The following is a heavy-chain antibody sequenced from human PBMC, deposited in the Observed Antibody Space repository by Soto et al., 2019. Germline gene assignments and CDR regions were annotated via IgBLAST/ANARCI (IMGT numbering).Heavy chain of an antibody. V-gene: IGHV4-30-4*01. J-gene: IGHJ4*02. CDR1: GGSISSGDYY. CDR3: ARYCSGGSCYEGRSSLFDY. Sequence: QVQLQESGPGLVKPSQTLSLTCTVSGGSISSGDYYWSWIRQPPGKGLEWIGYIYYSGSTYYNPSLTSRVTISVDTSKTQFSLTLSSVTAADTAVYYCARYCSGGSCYEGRSSLFDYWGQGTLVTVSS. CDR2: IYYSGST. D-gene: IGHD2-15*01.